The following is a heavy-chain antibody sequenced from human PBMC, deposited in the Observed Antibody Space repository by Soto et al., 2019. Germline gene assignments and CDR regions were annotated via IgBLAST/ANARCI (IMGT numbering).Heavy chain of an antibody. CDR2: IYSGGST. V-gene: IGHV3-66*01. J-gene: IGHJ4*02. CDR1: GFTVSSYY. Sequence: GGSLRLSCAASGFTVSSYYMSWVRQAQGKGLEWVSVIYSGGSTYYADSVKGRFTISRDNSKNTLYLQMNSLRAEDTAVYYCARDRPSDYGDYFFDYWGQGTLVTVSS. D-gene: IGHD4-17*01. CDR3: ARDRPSDYGDYFFDY.